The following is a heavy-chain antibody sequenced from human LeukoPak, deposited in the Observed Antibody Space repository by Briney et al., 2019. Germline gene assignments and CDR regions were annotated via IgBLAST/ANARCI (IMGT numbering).Heavy chain of an antibody. CDR1: GDSISGNNYY. V-gene: IGHV4-39*02. CDR3: AKDQLAYCTNGICYIKESPFDV. D-gene: IGHD2-8*01. Sequence: SETLSLTCTVSGDSISGNNYYWGWIRQPPGKGLEWIGNIYYSGATYYNPSLKSRVTISVDTSRKQVALKLSSVTAADTALYYCAKDQLAYCTNGICYIKESPFDVWGQGTMVTVSS. CDR2: IYYSGAT. J-gene: IGHJ3*01.